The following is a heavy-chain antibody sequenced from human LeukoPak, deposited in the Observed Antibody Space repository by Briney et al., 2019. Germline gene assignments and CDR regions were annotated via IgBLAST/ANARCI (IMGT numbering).Heavy chain of an antibody. CDR3: ARNPYGDYVGWNFDL. J-gene: IGHJ2*01. Sequence: GGSLRLSCAASGFTFDDYAMHWVRQAPGKGLEWVSGISWNSGSIGYADSVKGRFTISRDNAKNSLYLQMNSLRVEDTALYYCARNPYGDYVGWNFDLWGRGTLVTVSS. CDR2: ISWNSGSI. D-gene: IGHD4-17*01. V-gene: IGHV3-9*01. CDR1: GFTFDDYA.